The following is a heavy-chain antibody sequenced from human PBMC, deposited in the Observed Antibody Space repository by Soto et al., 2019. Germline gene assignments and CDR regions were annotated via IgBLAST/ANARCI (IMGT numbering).Heavy chain of an antibody. V-gene: IGHV3-30*18. J-gene: IGHJ4*02. D-gene: IGHD3-22*01. Sequence: GGSLRLSCAASGFTFSSYGMHWVRQAPGKGLEWVAVISYDGSSKYYAGSVKGRFTISRDNSKNTLYLQMNSLRAEDTAVYYCAKVAYDSSGPSDYWGQGTLVTVSS. CDR2: ISYDGSSK. CDR1: GFTFSSYG. CDR3: AKVAYDSSGPSDY.